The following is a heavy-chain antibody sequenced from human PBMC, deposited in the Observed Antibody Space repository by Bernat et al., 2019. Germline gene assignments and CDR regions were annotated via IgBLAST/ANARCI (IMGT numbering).Heavy chain of an antibody. V-gene: IGHV3-30*02. CDR1: GFIFSSYG. Sequence: QVQLVESGGGVVQPGGSLRLSCVASGFIFSSYGMHWVRQAPGKGLEWVAFIRYDGSNKYYADSVKGRFTISRDNSKNTLYLQMNSLRAEDTAVYYCAKDGITFGGVMRSHAFDIWGQGTMVTVSS. D-gene: IGHD3-16*01. J-gene: IGHJ3*02. CDR2: IRYDGSNK. CDR3: AKDGITFGGVMRSHAFDI.